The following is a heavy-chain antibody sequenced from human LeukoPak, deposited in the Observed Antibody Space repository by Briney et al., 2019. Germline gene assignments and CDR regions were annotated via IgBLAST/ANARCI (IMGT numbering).Heavy chain of an antibody. CDR2: IWYNGSKK. CDR3: ARRDGDSDRGFDY. J-gene: IGHJ4*02. V-gene: IGHV3-33*08. Sequence: GGSLRLSCAASGFTFNSYALSWVRQAPGKGLEWVAVIWYNGSKKYYADSVKGRFTISRDNSKNTLYLQMNSLRVDDTAVYYCARRDGDSDRGFDYWGQGTLVTVSS. CDR1: GFTFNSYA. D-gene: IGHD4-17*01.